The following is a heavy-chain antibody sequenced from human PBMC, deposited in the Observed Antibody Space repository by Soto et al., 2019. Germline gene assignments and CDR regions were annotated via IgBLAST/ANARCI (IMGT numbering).Heavy chain of an antibody. Sequence: PSETLSLTCTVPGGSVSSGSYYWSWIRQPPGKGLEWIGYIYYSGTTHYNPSLKSRVTISVDTTKKQFPLKLTSVTAADTAGYYCARDRPGDQTFFDYWGRGTLVTVSS. CDR3: ARDRPGDQTFFDY. CDR2: IYYSGTT. CDR1: GGSVSSGSYY. V-gene: IGHV4-61*01. D-gene: IGHD3-16*01. J-gene: IGHJ4*02.